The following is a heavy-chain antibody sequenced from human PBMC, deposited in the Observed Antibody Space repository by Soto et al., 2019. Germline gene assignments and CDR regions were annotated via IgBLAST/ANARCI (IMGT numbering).Heavy chain of an antibody. V-gene: IGHV1-69*06. CDR3: ARDRAGYYSHFVY. CDR2: IIPMFGTA. CDR1: GGSFSNHA. D-gene: IGHD3-22*01. Sequence: SVKVSCKASGGSFSNHAISWVRQAPGQGLEWMGGIIPMFGTANYAQRFQGRVTTTADKYTNTAYLELTSLRSEDTAVYYCARDRAGYYSHFVYWGQGTLVTVSS. J-gene: IGHJ4*02.